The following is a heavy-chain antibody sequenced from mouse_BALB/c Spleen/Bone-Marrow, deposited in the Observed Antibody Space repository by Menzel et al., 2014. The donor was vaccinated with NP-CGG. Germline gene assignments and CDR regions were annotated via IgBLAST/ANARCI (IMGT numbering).Heavy chain of an antibody. CDR2: IDTSDSYT. V-gene: IGHV1-69*01. D-gene: IGHD2-14*01. CDR1: GHTFTDYW. CDR3: ARSDYRYDPFAY. J-gene: IGHJ3*01. Sequence: SGAELVMPGASVKMSCKASGHTFTDYWMHWVKQRPGQGLEWIGAIDTSDSYTSYNQKFKGKATLTVDESSSTAYMQLSSLTSEDSAVYYCARSDYRYDPFAYWGQGTLVTVSA.